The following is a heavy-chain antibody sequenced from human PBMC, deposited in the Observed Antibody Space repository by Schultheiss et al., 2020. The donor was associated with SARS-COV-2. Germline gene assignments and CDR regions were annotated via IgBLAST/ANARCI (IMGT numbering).Heavy chain of an antibody. CDR3: ARGQQWLAKDFDY. V-gene: IGHV3-48*02. J-gene: IGHJ4*02. Sequence: GGSLRLSCAASGFTFSSYGMHWVRQAPGKGLEWVSYISSSSSTIYYADSVKGRFTISRDNSKDTLYLQMNSMRDEDTAVYYCARGQQWLAKDFDYWGQGTLVTVSS. CDR2: ISSSSSTI. CDR1: GFTFSSYG. D-gene: IGHD6-19*01.